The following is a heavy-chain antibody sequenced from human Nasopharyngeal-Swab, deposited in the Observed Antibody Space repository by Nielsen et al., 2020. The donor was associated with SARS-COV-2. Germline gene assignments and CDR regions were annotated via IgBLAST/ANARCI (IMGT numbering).Heavy chain of an antibody. CDR2: IKQDGSEK. CDR3: AREGQVGATTGFDY. V-gene: IGHV3-7*01. CDR1: GFTFSSYW. J-gene: IGHJ4*02. D-gene: IGHD1-26*01. Sequence: GESLKISCAASGFTFSSYWMSWVRQAPGKGLEWVANIKQDGSEKYYVDSVKGRFTISRDNAKNSLSLQMNSLRAEDTAVYYCAREGQVGATTGFDYWGQGTLVTVSS.